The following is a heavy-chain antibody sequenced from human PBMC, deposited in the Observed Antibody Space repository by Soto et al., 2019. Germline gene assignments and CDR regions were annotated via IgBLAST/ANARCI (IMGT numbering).Heavy chain of an antibody. CDR1: GGSISSSSYY. Sequence: PSETLSLTCTVSGGSISSSSYYWGWIRQPPGKGLEWIGSIYYSGSTYYNPSLKSRVTISVDTSKNQFSLKLSSVTAADTAVYYCARGSYDSSGYYWSQFDYWGQGTLVTVSS. CDR2: IYYSGST. CDR3: ARGSYDSSGYYWSQFDY. J-gene: IGHJ4*02. D-gene: IGHD3-22*01. V-gene: IGHV4-39*01.